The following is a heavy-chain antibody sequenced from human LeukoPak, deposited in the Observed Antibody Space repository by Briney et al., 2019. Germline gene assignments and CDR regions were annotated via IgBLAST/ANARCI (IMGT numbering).Heavy chain of an antibody. D-gene: IGHD6-19*01. V-gene: IGHV3-30-3*01. Sequence: GGSLRLSCAASGFTFSSYAMHWVRQAPGKGLEWVAVISYDGSNKYYADSVKGRFTISRDNSKNTLYLQMNSLRAEDTAVYYCARDSRQQWLDRNDAFDIWGQGTMVTVSS. CDR3: ARDSRQQWLDRNDAFDI. CDR1: GFTFSSYA. CDR2: ISYDGSNK. J-gene: IGHJ3*02.